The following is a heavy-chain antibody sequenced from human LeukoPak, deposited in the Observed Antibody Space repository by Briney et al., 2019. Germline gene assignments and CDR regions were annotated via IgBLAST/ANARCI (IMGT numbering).Heavy chain of an antibody. D-gene: IGHD2-15*01. CDR1: GGSFSGYY. CDR2: INHSGST. J-gene: IGHJ4*02. V-gene: IGHV4-34*01. CDR3: ARELGYCTGGNCYGGVFHY. Sequence: SETLSLTCAVNGGSFSGYYWSWIRPPPGKGLEWIGEINHSGSTTYNPSLKSRATISVDTSKNQLSLKLSSVTAADTAVYYCARELGYCTGGNCYGGVFHYWGQGTLVTVSS.